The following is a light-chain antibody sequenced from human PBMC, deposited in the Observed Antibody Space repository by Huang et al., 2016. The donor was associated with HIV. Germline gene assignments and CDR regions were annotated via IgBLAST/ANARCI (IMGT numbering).Light chain of an antibody. CDR1: QSVRNNY. V-gene: IGKV3D-20*01. Sequence: IVLTQSPATLSLSPGERATLTCGARQSVRNNYLAWYQQKPGLAPRLLIYDAHVRATGIPDRVSGSGSGTDVTLTISRLEPEDFAMYYCQQYSTSSYTFGQGTKVDI. J-gene: IGKJ2*01. CDR3: QQYSTSSYT. CDR2: DAH.